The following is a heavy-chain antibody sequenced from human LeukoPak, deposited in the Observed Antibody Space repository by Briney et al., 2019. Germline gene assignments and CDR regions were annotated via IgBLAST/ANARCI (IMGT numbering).Heavy chain of an antibody. V-gene: IGHV1-18*04. CDR1: GYTFTSYG. J-gene: IGHJ6*04. CDR2: ISAYNSNT. D-gene: IGHD3-10*01. CDR3: AREYYYGSGSYGMDV. Sequence: GASVNVSCKASGYTFTSYGISWVRQAPGQGLEWMGWISAYNSNTNYEQKVQGRVTMTTDTSTSTAYMELRSLRSDDTAMYYCAREYYYGSGSYGMDVWGKGTTVTVSS.